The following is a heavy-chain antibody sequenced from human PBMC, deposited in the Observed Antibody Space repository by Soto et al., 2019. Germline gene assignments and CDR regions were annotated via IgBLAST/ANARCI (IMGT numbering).Heavy chain of an antibody. CDR2: IYYSGST. Sequence: KTSETLSLTGTVSVGSGSSYYWSWIRQPPGKGLEWIGYIYYSGSTNYNPSLKSRVIISLDTPKNQFSLKLSSVTAADTAVYYCARGYDTALAPIFWGQGILVTVSS. CDR1: VGSGSSYY. D-gene: IGHD5-18*01. CDR3: ARGYDTALAPIF. V-gene: IGHV4-59*02. J-gene: IGHJ4*02.